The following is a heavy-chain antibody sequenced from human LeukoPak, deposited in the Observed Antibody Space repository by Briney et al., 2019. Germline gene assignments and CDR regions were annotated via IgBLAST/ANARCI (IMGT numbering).Heavy chain of an antibody. CDR2: ISGSGGST. CDR1: GFTFSSYA. Sequence: GGSLRLSCAAPGFTFSSYAMSWVRQAPGKGLEWVSAISGSGGSTYYADSVKGRFTISRDNSKNTLYLQMNSLRAEDTAVYYCAKDRRDSSGWRPFYYFDYWGQGTLVTVSS. J-gene: IGHJ4*02. V-gene: IGHV3-23*01. CDR3: AKDRRDSSGWRPFYYFDY. D-gene: IGHD6-25*01.